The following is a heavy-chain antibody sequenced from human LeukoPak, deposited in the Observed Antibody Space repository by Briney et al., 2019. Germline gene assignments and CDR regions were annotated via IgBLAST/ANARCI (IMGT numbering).Heavy chain of an antibody. CDR2: TYYMSKWYN. D-gene: IGHD6-19*01. J-gene: IGHJ4*02. Sequence: SQTLSLTCAISGDSVSSNSAAWNSIRQSPSRGLEWLAMTYYMSKWYNDYAVSVKSRITITPDTSKNQFSLQLNSVTPEDTAVYYCARRVAVAGTPFDYWGQGTLVTVSS. V-gene: IGHV6-1*01. CDR1: GDSVSSNSAA. CDR3: ARRVAVAGTPFDY.